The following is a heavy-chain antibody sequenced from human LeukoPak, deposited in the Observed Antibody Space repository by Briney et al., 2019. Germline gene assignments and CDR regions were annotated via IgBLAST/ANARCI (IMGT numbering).Heavy chain of an antibody. Sequence: GASVKESCKVSGYTFIGYYIHWLRQAPGQGLEWMGWINPNSGGTNYAQKFQGRVSMTRETFISTAYMELSRLRADDTAVYYCARGSFSADAPLVLDYFHHWGQGTMVTDSS. D-gene: IGHD5-18*01. CDR3: ARGSFSADAPLVLDYFHH. CDR2: INPNSGGT. J-gene: IGHJ1*01. CDR1: GYTFIGYY. V-gene: IGHV1-2*02.